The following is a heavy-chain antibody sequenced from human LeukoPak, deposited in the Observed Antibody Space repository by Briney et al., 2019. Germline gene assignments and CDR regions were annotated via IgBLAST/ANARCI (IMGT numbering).Heavy chain of an antibody. CDR1: GGSFSVYY. Sequence: SETLSLTSAVYGGSFSVYYWSWIRQPPGKGLEWIGEINHSGSTNYNPSLKSRVTISVDTSKNQFSLKLSSVTAADTAVYYCARGEPPPTIGHDYWGQGTLVTVSS. J-gene: IGHJ4*02. CDR3: ARGEPPPTIGHDY. CDR2: INHSGST. V-gene: IGHV4-34*01. D-gene: IGHD1-14*01.